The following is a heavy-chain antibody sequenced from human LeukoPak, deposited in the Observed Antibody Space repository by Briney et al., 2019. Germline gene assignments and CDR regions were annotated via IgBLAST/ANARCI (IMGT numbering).Heavy chain of an antibody. D-gene: IGHD5-18*01. J-gene: IGHJ4*02. CDR3: ARFRRYSYGFDY. V-gene: IGHV4-34*01. Sequence: SETLSLTCAVYGGSFSGYYWSWIRQPPGKGLEWIGEINHSGSTNYNPSLKSRVTISVDTSKNQFSLKLSSVTAADTAVYYCARFRRYSYGFDYWGQGTLVTVSS. CDR1: GGSFSGYY. CDR2: INHSGST.